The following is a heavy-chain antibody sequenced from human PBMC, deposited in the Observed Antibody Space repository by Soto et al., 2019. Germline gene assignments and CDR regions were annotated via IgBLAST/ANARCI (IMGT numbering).Heavy chain of an antibody. J-gene: IGHJ4*02. D-gene: IGHD3-22*01. Sequence: SETLSLTCTVSGGSISSSSYYWGWIRQPPGKGLEWIGSIYYSGSTYYNPSLKSRVTISVDTSKNQFSLKLSSVTAADTAVYYCARQRITMIVVVLYFDYWGQGTLVTVSS. V-gene: IGHV4-39*01. CDR2: IYYSGST. CDR3: ARQRITMIVVVLYFDY. CDR1: GGSISSSSYY.